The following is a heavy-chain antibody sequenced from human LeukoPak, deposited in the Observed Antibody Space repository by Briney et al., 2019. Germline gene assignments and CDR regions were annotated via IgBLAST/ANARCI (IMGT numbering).Heavy chain of an antibody. J-gene: IGHJ4*02. D-gene: IGHD3-10*01. Sequence: GGSLRLSCAASGFTFDDYGISWVRQAPVKGLEWVSGINWNGGSTGYADSVKGRFTISRDNAKNSLYLQMNSLRAEDTALYHCARVSGDGGGDYWGQGTLVTVSS. CDR3: ARVSGDGGGDY. V-gene: IGHV3-20*01. CDR2: INWNGGST. CDR1: GFTFDDYG.